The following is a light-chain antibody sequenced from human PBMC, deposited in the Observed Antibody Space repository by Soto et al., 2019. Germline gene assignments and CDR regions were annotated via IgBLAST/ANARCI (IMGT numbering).Light chain of an antibody. CDR3: CSYAGSNTLI. CDR2: DVS. J-gene: IGLJ2*01. CDR1: SSDVGGYDY. V-gene: IGLV2-11*01. Sequence: QSALTQPRSVSGSPGQSVTISCTGTSSDVGGYDYVSWYQQHPGKAPNLIIYDVSERPSGVPDRFSGSKSGNTASLTISGLQAEDEADFYCCSYAGSNTLIFGGGTKLTGL.